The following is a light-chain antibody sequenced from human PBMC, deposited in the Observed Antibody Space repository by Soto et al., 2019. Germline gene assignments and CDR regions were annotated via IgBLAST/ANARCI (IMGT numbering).Light chain of an antibody. CDR1: SGSIASNY. CDR3: QSYDSSNWV. Sequence: NFMLTQPHSVSESPGKTVTISCTRSSGSIASNYVQWYQQRPGSSPTTVIYEDNQRPSGVPDRFSGSIDSSSNSASLTISGLKTKDEADYYCQSYDSSNWVFGGGTKVTVL. CDR2: EDN. J-gene: IGLJ3*02. V-gene: IGLV6-57*01.